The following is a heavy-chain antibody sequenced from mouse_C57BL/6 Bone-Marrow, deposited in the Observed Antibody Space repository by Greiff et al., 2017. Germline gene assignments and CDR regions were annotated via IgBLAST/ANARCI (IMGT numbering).Heavy chain of an antibody. V-gene: IGHV1-69*01. CDR3: ARGDSSGYLYYFDY. CDR1: GYTFTSYW. J-gene: IGHJ2*01. D-gene: IGHD3-2*02. CDR2: IDPSDSYT. Sequence: QVQLQQPGAELVMPGASVKLSCKASGYTFTSYWMHWVKQRPGQGLEWIGEIDPSDSYTNYNQKFKGKSTLTVDKSSSTAYMQLSSLTSEDSAVSYCARGDSSGYLYYFDYWGQGTTLTVSS.